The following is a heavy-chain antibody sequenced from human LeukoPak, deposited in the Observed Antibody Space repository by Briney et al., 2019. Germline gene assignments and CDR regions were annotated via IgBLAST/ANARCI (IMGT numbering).Heavy chain of an antibody. CDR3: AREGSGWFDP. D-gene: IGHD3-10*01. Sequence: GGSLRLSCAGFGFTFIDYSMTWVRQAPGKGLEWVSSISTSSTFIFYAESVKGRFTTSRDNAQSSVYLQMNSLRAEDTAVYYCAREGSGWFDPWGQGTLVTVSS. CDR1: GFTFIDYS. V-gene: IGHV3-21*01. CDR2: ISTSSTFI. J-gene: IGHJ5*02.